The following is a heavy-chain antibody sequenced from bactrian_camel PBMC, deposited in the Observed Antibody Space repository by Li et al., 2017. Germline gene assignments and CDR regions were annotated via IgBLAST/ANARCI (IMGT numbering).Heavy chain of an antibody. Sequence: VQLVESGGGLVQPGGSLRLSCAASGFTFSSYFMYWIRQAPGKGLEWVSSIGGKTGGTYYADSVKGRFTISQDTGKNMVYLQMNSLKPEDTAVYHCVRSLTDQTYWGQGTQVTVS. V-gene: IGHV3S6*01. CDR1: GFTFSSYF. J-gene: IGHJ4*01. D-gene: IGHD1*01. CDR2: IGGKTGGT. CDR3: VRSLTDQTY.